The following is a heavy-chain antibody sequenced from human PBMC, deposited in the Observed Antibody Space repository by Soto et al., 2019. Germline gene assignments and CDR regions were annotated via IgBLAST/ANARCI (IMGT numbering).Heavy chain of an antibody. CDR3: ARGERKVNWRPYFDT. J-gene: IGHJ5*02. CDR1: GDSLSLYY. Sequence: PSETLSLTCTVSGDSLSLYYWSWIRLSPGKGLEWIGYIYSTGSSNQNPSLRDRVAVSAYASKNQFYLTLSSMTAADTAVYYCARGERKVNWRPYFDTWGQGIQVTVSS. CDR2: IYSTGSS. D-gene: IGHD1-26*01. V-gene: IGHV4-59*01.